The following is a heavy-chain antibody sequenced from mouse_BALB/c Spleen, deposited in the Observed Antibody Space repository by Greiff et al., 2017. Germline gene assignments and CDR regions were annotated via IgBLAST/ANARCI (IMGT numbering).Heavy chain of an antibody. CDR3: TRGDDYDDYFDY. J-gene: IGHJ2*01. Sequence: QVQLQQSGAELVKPGASVKLSCKASGYTFTSYYMYWVKQRPGQGLEWIGEINPSNGGTNFNEKFKSKATLTVDKSSSTAYMQLSSLTSEDSAVYYGTRGDDYDDYFDYWGQGTTLTVSS. V-gene: IGHV1S81*02. CDR2: INPSNGGT. D-gene: IGHD2-4*01. CDR1: GYTFTSYY.